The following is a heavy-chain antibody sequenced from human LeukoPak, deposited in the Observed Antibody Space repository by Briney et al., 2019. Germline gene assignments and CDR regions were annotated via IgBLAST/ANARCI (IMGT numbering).Heavy chain of an antibody. D-gene: IGHD3-3*01. V-gene: IGHV3-30*19. CDR3: AGMALRSGPHDY. Sequence: GGSLRLSCAASGFTFSSYGMHWVRQAPGKGLEWVAVISYDGSNKYYADSVKGRFTISRDNSKNTLYLQMNSLRAEDTAVYYCAGMALRSGPHDYWGQGTLVTVSS. CDR1: GFTFSSYG. CDR2: ISYDGSNK. J-gene: IGHJ4*02.